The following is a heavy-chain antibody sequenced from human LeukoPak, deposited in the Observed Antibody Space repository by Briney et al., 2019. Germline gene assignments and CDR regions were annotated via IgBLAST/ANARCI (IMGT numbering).Heavy chain of an antibody. CDR3: YAMATYGEVDY. Sequence: GASVKVSCKASGGTFSSYAISWVRQAPGQGLEWMGGIIPIFGTANYAQKFQGRVTITADESTSTAYMALSSLRSEDTAVYYCYAMATYGEVDYWGQGTLVTVSS. D-gene: IGHD5-24*01. J-gene: IGHJ4*02. V-gene: IGHV1-69*13. CDR2: IIPIFGTA. CDR1: GGTFSSYA.